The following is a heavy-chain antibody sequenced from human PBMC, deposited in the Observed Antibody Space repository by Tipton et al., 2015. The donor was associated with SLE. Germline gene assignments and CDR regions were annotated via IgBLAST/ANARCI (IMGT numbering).Heavy chain of an antibody. V-gene: IGHV3-21*01. D-gene: IGHD6-13*01. Sequence: GSLRLSCAASGFIFSSYSMNWVRQAPGKGLEWVSSISSSSTYRYYADSVKGRFTISRDNAKNSLYLQMNSLRAEDTAVYYCARVPTPGIAAAGYCYYGMNVWGQGTTVTVSS. CDR3: ARVPTPGIAAAGYCYYGMNV. CDR1: GFIFSSYS. CDR2: ISSSSTYR. J-gene: IGHJ6*02.